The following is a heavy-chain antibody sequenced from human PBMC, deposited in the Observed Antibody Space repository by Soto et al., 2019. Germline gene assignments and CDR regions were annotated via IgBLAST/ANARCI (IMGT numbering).Heavy chain of an antibody. J-gene: IGHJ6*03. CDR3: ARVLRVFPFYHYYMNV. CDR1: SVSISNNNYL. CDR2: IYYSGST. V-gene: IGHV4-39*01. Sequence: SETLSLTCTVSSVSISNNNYLWGWIRQPPGKGLEWIGNIYYSGSTFYNPSLKSRVTIAVDTSKNQFSLILTSVTAADTAVYYCARVLRVFPFYHYYMNVWGKGTTVTLSS. D-gene: IGHD2-8*01.